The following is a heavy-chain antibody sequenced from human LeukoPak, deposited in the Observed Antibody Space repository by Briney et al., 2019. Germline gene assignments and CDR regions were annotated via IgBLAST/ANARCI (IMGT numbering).Heavy chain of an antibody. D-gene: IGHD4-17*01. V-gene: IGHV3-21*01. CDR2: ISSSSSYI. CDR1: GFTFSSYS. J-gene: IGHJ6*02. CDR3: ARDQDYGDTGMDV. Sequence: TGGSLRLSCAGSGFTFSSYSMNWVRQAPGKGLEWVSSISSSSSYIYYADSVKGRFTISRDNAKNSLYLQMNSLRAEDTAVYYCARDQDYGDTGMDVWGQGTTVTVPS.